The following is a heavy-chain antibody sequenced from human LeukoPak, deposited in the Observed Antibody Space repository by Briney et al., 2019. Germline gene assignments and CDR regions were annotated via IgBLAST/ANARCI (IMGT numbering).Heavy chain of an antibody. CDR1: GGSISTYY. CDR2: MYYSGST. D-gene: IGHD3-22*01. J-gene: IGHJ6*02. Sequence: PSETLSLTCTVSGGSISTYYWSWIRQPPGKGLEWIGYMYYSGSTTYNPSLKSRGTISVDTSNNQFSLNLTSVTAADTAVYYCARQMYYYDGLDVWGQGTPVTVSS. V-gene: IGHV4-59*08. CDR3: ARQMYYYDGLDV.